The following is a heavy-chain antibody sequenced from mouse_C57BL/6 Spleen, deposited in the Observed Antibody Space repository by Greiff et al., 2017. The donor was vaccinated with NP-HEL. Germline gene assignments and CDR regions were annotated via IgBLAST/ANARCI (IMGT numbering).Heavy chain of an antibody. CDR2: IYPRDGST. CDR1: GYTFTSYD. V-gene: IGHV1-85*01. J-gene: IGHJ3*01. CDR3: ARGTNWAPFAY. Sequence: QVQLQQSGPELVKPGASVKLSCKASGYTFTSYDINWVKQRPGQGLEWIGWIYPRDGSTKYNEKFKGKATLTVDTSSSTAYMELHSLTSEDSAVYFCARGTNWAPFAYWGQGTLVTVSA. D-gene: IGHD4-1*01.